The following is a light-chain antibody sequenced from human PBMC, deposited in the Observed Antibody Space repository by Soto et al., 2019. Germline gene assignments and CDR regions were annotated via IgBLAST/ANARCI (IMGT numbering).Light chain of an antibody. V-gene: IGKV3-20*01. Sequence: EIVLTQSPGTLSLSPGERDTLSCRASQSLRNTYLAWYQQKPGQAPRLLIYGASSRATGIPDRFSGSGSGTDVTLTISRLEPEDSAVYYCQQYSTSSRTFGQGTMVEIK. CDR2: GAS. CDR3: QQYSTSSRT. CDR1: QSLRNTY. J-gene: IGKJ1*01.